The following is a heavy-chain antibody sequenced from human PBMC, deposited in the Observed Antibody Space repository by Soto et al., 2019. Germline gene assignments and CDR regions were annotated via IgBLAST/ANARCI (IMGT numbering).Heavy chain of an antibody. CDR2: ISGSGGST. CDR3: AKEDSSGYYYGTVTDY. V-gene: IGHV3-23*01. J-gene: IGHJ4*02. CDR1: GFTFSRYN. D-gene: IGHD3-22*01. Sequence: PWGSLRLSCAASGFTFSRYNMNWVRQAPGKGLEWVSAISGSGGSTYYADSVKGRFTISRDNSKNTLYLQMNSLRAEDTAVYYCAKEDSSGYYYGTVTDYWGQGTLVTVSS.